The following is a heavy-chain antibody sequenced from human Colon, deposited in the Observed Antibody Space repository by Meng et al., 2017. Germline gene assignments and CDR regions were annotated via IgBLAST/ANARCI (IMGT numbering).Heavy chain of an antibody. V-gene: IGHV3-48*03. J-gene: IGHJ3*02. D-gene: IGHD1-26*01. CDR3: ARVDNSGSYLNDAFDI. CDR1: GFTFSSYE. Sequence: GGSLRLSCAASGFTFSSYEMNWVRQAPGKGLEWVSYISSSGSTIYYADSVKGRFTISRDNAKNSLYLQMNSLRAEDTAVYYCARVDNSGSYLNDAFDIWGQGTMVT. CDR2: ISSSGSTI.